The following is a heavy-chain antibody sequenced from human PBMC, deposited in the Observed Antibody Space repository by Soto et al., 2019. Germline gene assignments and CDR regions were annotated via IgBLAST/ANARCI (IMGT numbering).Heavy chain of an antibody. D-gene: IGHD6-19*01. CDR3: AKDGGSVDRSGWYGG. J-gene: IGHJ4*02. CDR2: ISWNSGSI. V-gene: IGHV3-9*01. CDR1: GFTFDDYA. Sequence: EVQLVESGGGLVQPGRSLRLSCAASGFTFDDYAMHWVRQAPGKGLEWVSGISWNSGSIGYADSVKGRFTISRDNAKNSLYLQMTRQRAEDTALYYCAKDGGSVDRSGWYGGWGQGTLVTVSS.